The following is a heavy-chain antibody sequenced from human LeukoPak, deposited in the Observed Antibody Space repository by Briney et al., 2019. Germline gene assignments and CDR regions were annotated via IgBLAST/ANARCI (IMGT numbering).Heavy chain of an antibody. J-gene: IGHJ5*02. CDR1: GYTFPQSS. V-gene: IGHV1-2*02. Sequence: ASVKVSHMPSGYTFPQSSLLWLCEVPGQGLEWMGWIKTKRGGTGYAQNFQGRVTMTRDTSISTSYLELRSRRSDDAAVYSCARVTMMRGDGWFDPWGQGTLVTVSS. D-gene: IGHD3-10*01. CDR3: ARVTMMRGDGWFDP. CDR2: IKTKRGGT.